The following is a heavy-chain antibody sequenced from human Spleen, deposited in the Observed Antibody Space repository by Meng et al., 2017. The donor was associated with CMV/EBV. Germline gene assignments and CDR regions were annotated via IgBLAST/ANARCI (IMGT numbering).Heavy chain of an antibody. CDR2: ISTYNGDK. Sequence: ASVKVSCKASGYTFTTFGISWVRQAPGQGLEWMGWISTYNGDKNYAQKLQGRVTMTTDTSTSTAYMDLRTLRSDDTAVYYCVRGGGLGATSLGDYWGQGTLVTVSS. CDR3: VRGGGLGATSLGDY. J-gene: IGHJ4*02. V-gene: IGHV1-18*01. CDR1: GYTFTTFG. D-gene: IGHD1-26*01.